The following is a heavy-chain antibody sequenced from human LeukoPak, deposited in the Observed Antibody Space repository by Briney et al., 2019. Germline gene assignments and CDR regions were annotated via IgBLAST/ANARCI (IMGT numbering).Heavy chain of an antibody. CDR1: GYTFTTYG. V-gene: IGHV1-18*01. Sequence: VKVSCKASGYTFTTYGISWVRQAPGQGLEWMGWVSAYNGNTNYAQKLQGRVTMTTDTSANTAYMELGSLRSDDTAVYYCARGLLTARARDACDIWGQGTMVTVSS. D-gene: IGHD7-27*01. CDR3: ARGLLTARARDACDI. CDR2: VSAYNGNT. J-gene: IGHJ3*02.